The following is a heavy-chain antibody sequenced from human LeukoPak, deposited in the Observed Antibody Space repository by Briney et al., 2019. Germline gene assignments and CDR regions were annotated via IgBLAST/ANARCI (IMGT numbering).Heavy chain of an antibody. V-gene: IGHV3-64*01. CDR2: ISSNGGST. J-gene: IGHJ3*02. Sequence: PGGSLRLSCAASGFRFIDAWMSWVRQAPGKGLEYVSTISSNGGSTYYANSVKGRFTISRDNSKNTLYLQMGSLRAEDMAVYYCARLGVGDAFDIWGQGTMVTVSS. CDR3: ARLGVGDAFDI. D-gene: IGHD1-26*01. CDR1: GFRFIDAW.